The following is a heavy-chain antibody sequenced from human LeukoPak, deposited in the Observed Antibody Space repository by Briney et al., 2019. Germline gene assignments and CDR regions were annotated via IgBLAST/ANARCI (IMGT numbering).Heavy chain of an antibody. V-gene: IGHV3-53*01. D-gene: IGHD1-26*01. CDR3: ARVWELSFDF. CDR1: GFSVSNNY. J-gene: IGHJ4*02. Sequence: PGGSLRLSCAASGFSVSNNYMSWVRQAPGQGLEAVSLIYSGGATYYADSVKGRFTISRDISTNTLYLQMNSLRAEDTALYYCARVWELSFDFWGQGTVVTVSS. CDR2: IYSGGAT.